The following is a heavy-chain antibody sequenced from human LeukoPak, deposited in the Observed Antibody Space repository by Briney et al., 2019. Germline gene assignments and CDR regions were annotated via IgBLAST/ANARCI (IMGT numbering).Heavy chain of an antibody. Sequence: KVXCKASGYTFTSYDINWVRQATGQGLEWMGWMNPNSGNTGYAQKFQGRVTMTRNTSISTAYMELSSLRSEDTAVYYCALVVAATRGAFDIWGQGTMVTVSS. CDR1: GYTFTSYD. J-gene: IGHJ3*02. D-gene: IGHD2-15*01. V-gene: IGHV1-8*01. CDR2: MNPNSGNT. CDR3: ALVVAATRGAFDI.